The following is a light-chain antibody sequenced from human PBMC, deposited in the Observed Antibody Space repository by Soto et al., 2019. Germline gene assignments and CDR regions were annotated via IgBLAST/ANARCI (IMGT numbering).Light chain of an antibody. V-gene: IGKV1-5*01. CDR2: DAS. CDR3: QQYESYYPWT. CDR1: QSISSY. Sequence: IEMTQSPSSLAASLGDRVTITCRASQSISSYLNWYQQKPGKAPKLLIYDASTLQSGVPSRYSGSGSGTEFTLTISNLQHDDFANYYCQQYESYYPWTFGQGTKVDIK. J-gene: IGKJ1*01.